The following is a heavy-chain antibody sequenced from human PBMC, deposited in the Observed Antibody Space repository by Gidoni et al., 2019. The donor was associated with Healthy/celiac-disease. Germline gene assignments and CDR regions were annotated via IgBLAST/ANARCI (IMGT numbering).Heavy chain of an antibody. CDR3: AREAVAGGDAFDI. CDR2: IYPGDSDT. D-gene: IGHD6-19*01. CDR1: GYSFTSYW. Sequence: EVQLVQSGAEVKQPGTSLKISCKGSGYSFTSYWIGWVRQMPGKGLEWMGIIYPGDSDTMYRPSFQGQVTISADKSISTAYLQWSSLKASDTAMYYCAREAVAGGDAFDIWGQGTMVTVSS. J-gene: IGHJ3*02. V-gene: IGHV5-51*01.